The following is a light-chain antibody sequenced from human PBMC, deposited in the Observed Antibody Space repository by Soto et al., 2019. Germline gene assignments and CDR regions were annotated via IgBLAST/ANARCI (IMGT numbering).Light chain of an antibody. CDR1: QTISNW. CDR2: DAS. Sequence: DIQMTQSPSTLSASVGDRVTITCRASQTISNWLAWYQQEPGKAPKLLIYDASSLQSGVPSRFSGSGFGTDFTLTISSLHADDFATYYCQQYSIYPFTFGQGTKLEIK. J-gene: IGKJ2*01. V-gene: IGKV1-5*01. CDR3: QQYSIYPFT.